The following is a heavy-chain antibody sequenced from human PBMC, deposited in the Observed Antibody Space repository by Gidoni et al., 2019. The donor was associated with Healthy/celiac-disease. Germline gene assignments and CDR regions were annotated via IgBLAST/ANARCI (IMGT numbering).Heavy chain of an antibody. D-gene: IGHD3-10*01. CDR1: GGSFSGYY. Sequence: QVQLQQWGAGLLKPSETLSLTCAVYGGSFSGYYWSWIRQPPGKGLEWIGEINHSGSTNYNPSLKSRVTILVDTSKNQFSLKLSSVTAADTAVYYCARRGDYYYYGMDVWGQGTTVTVSS. CDR2: INHSGST. CDR3: ARRGDYYYYGMDV. J-gene: IGHJ6*02. V-gene: IGHV4-34*01.